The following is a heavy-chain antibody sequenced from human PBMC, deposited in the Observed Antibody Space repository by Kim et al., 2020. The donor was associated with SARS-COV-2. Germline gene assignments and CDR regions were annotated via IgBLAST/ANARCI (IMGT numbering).Heavy chain of an antibody. CDR1: GFTFSSYS. CDR3: ARDSEYSSSPQNDYYYYYGMDV. Sequence: GGSLRLSCAASGFTFSSYSMNWVRQAPGKGLEWVSSISSSSSYIYYADSVKGRFTISRDNAKNSLYLQMNSLRAEDTAVYYCARDSEYSSSPQNDYYYYYGMDVWGQGTTVTVSS. J-gene: IGHJ6*02. D-gene: IGHD6-13*01. V-gene: IGHV3-21*01. CDR2: ISSSSSYI.